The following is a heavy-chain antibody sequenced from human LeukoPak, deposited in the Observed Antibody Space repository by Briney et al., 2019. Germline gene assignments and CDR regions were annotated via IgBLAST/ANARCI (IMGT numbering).Heavy chain of an antibody. CDR2: IYYSGST. CDR3: ARDYYYDSSGSGSDYYYMDV. CDR1: GGSISSYY. V-gene: IGHV4-59*01. Sequence: SETLSLTCTVSGGSISSYYWSWIRQPPGKRLEWIGYIYYSGSTNYNPSLKSRVTISVDTSKNQFSLKLSSVTAADTAVYYCARDYYYDSSGSGSDYYYMDVWGKGTTVTISS. D-gene: IGHD3-22*01. J-gene: IGHJ6*03.